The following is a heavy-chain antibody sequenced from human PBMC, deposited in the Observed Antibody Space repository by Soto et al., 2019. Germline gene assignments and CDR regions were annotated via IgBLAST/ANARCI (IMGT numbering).Heavy chain of an antibody. V-gene: IGHV3-23*01. CDR1: VFTFASYS. J-gene: IGHJ5*02. D-gene: IGHD3-3*01. Sequence: EVRLRESGGSLEKPGGSLRLSCGASVFTFASYSMGWVRQAPGTGLEWVPGISSTGGTTYYADSVKGRFTISRDNSRATLYLQMNSLRADDTAVYYYAEVSLVPSARPGGSGGLLESWGQGTQVIVSS. CDR3: AEVSLVPSARPGGSGGLLES. CDR2: ISSTGGTT.